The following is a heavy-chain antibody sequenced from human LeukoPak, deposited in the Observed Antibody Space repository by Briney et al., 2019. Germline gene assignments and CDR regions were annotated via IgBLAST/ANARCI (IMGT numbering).Heavy chain of an antibody. J-gene: IGHJ4*02. CDR3: ARGGIHSSGSLRTFDL. D-gene: IGHD3-22*01. Sequence: ASVKVSCKASGYPFTNYEVHWVRQASGHGLEWMGWMNSNSGFTGYAQKFRGRVTMTRDTSISTAYMELGSLRSEDTAAYYCARGGIHSSGSLRTFDLWGQGPWSPSPQ. CDR1: GYPFTNYE. V-gene: IGHV1-8*01. CDR2: MNSNSGFT.